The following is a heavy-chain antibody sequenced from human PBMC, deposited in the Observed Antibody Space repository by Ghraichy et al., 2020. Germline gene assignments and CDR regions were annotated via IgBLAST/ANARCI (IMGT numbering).Heavy chain of an antibody. CDR3: ARSRYSGYDGFDY. J-gene: IGHJ4*02. V-gene: IGHV4-59*01. D-gene: IGHD5-12*01. Sequence: SETLSLPCTVSGGSISSYYWSWIRQPPGKGLEWIGYIYYSGSTNYNPSLQSRVSISVDTSRNQFSLKLSSVTAADTAVYYCARSRYSGYDGFDYWGQGTLVTVSS. CDR1: GGSISSYY. CDR2: IYYSGST.